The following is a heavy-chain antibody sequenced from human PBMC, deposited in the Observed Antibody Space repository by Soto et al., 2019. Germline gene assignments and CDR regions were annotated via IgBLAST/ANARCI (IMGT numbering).Heavy chain of an antibody. V-gene: IGHV3-49*03. CDR2: IRSKAYGGTT. CDR1: GFTFGDYA. D-gene: IGHD3-22*01. CDR3: IVSPYYYDSSGAFDI. J-gene: IGHJ3*02. Sequence: GGSLRLSCTASGFTFGDYARSWFRQPPGKGLEWVGFIRSKAYGGTTEYAASVKGRFTISREDSNSIAYLQMNSLKPEDTAVYYCIVSPYYYDSSGAFDIWGQGQWSPSPQ.